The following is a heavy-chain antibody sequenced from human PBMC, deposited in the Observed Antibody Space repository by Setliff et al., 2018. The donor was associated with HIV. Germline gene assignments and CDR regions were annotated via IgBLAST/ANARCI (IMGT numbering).Heavy chain of an antibody. CDR1: GDSISSYS. Sequence: SETLSLTCTVSGDSISSYSWNWIRQPPGEGLEWTGYIYTSGNTNYNPSLQSRVTMSVDTSKNQFSLNLNSVTAADTAVYYCARRAVQDGTVTSSNWFDPWGQGTLVTVSS. CDR3: ARRAVQDGTVTSSNWFDP. CDR2: IYTSGNT. J-gene: IGHJ5*02. V-gene: IGHV4-4*09. D-gene: IGHD1-7*01.